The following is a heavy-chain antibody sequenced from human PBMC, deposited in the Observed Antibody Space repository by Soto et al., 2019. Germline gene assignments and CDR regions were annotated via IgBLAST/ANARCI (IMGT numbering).Heavy chain of an antibody. CDR2: IIPIYGTA. D-gene: IGHD2-21*02. CDR1: GGTFSSYG. Sequence: VKVSCKASGGTFSSYGIGWARQAPGQGLEWMGGIIPIYGTANYAQTFQGRVTITADESTSTAYMELSSLRSEDTAVYYCARGRMATRGVTVSFDIWG. V-gene: IGHV1-69*13. J-gene: IGHJ3*02. CDR3: ARGRMATRGVTVSFDI.